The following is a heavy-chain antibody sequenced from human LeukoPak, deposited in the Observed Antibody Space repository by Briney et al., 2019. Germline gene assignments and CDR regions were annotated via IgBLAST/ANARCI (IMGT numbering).Heavy chain of an antibody. CDR1: GFNLTDYW. CDR2: VKQDGSGE. CDR3: ARSGRGVDSFYFYMDV. Sequence: GGSLRLSCAASGFNLTDYWMSWVRRAPGKGLEWVANVKQDGSGEYYVDSVKGRFTISRDNAKNSVYLQMNSLRAEDTAVYYCARSGRGVDSFYFYMDVWGKGATVTVSS. J-gene: IGHJ6*03. V-gene: IGHV3-7*01. D-gene: IGHD3-10*01.